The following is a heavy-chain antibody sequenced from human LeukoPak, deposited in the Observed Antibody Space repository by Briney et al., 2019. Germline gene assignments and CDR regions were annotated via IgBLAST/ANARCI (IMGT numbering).Heavy chain of an antibody. CDR3: ATGIAAAVGSAPDAFDI. Sequence: PSETLSLTCTVFGGSISSYYWGWIRQPAGKGLEWIGRIYTSGSTKYNPSLKSRVTISVDTSKNQFSLKLSSVTAADTAVYYCATGIAAAVGSAPDAFDIWGQGTMVTVSS. CDR2: IYTSGST. D-gene: IGHD6-13*01. CDR1: GGSISSYY. J-gene: IGHJ3*02. V-gene: IGHV4-4*07.